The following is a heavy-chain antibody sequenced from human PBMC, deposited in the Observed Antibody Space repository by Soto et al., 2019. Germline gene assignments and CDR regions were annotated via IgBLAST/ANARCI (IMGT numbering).Heavy chain of an antibody. CDR3: ARDRLGGGSGSYLFDY. D-gene: IGHD3-10*01. J-gene: IGHJ4*02. CDR1: GGSISSSPYY. Sequence: SETLSLTCTVSGGSISSSPYYWTWIRQRPGKGLEWIGYIYYTGSTYYNPSLKSRLTISVDTSKNQFSLKLNSVTAADTALYYCARDRLGGGSGSYLFDYWGQGTLVTVSS. CDR2: IYYTGST. V-gene: IGHV4-31*03.